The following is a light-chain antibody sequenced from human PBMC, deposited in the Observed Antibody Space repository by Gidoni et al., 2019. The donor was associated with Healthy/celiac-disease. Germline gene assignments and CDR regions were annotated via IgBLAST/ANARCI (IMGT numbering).Light chain of an antibody. Sequence: QSALTQPAPVSASPAQSITISCTGTSSDVGGYNYVSWYQQHPGKAPKLMIYEISNRPSGVSNRFSGSKSGNTASLTISGLQAEDEADYYCSSYTSSSTLAFGGGTKLTVL. CDR3: SSYTSSSTLA. V-gene: IGLV2-14*01. CDR1: SSDVGGYNY. CDR2: EIS. J-gene: IGLJ3*02.